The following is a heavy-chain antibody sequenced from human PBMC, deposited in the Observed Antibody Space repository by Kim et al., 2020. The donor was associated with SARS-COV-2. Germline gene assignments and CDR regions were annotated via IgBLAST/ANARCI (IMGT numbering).Heavy chain of an antibody. CDR1: GFTFTDYD. Sequence: GGSLRLSCAASGFTFTDYDMSWIRQAPGEGLKWVSYISGSGTTIYYADSVKGRFTIYRDNANNSLHLVMSDLRGEDTAVYYCARRIASGMYFFDYWGRGNLVTVSS. D-gene: IGHD1-1*01. J-gene: IGHJ4*01. V-gene: IGHV3-11*01. CDR3: ARRIASGMYFFDY. CDR2: ISGSGTTI.